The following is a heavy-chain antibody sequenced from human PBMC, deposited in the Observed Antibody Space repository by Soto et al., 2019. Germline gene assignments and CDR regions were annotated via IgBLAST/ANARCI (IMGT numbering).Heavy chain of an antibody. Sequence: QLQLQESGPGLVKPSETLSLTCTVSGGSISSSSYYWGWIRQPPGKGLEWNGSIYYSGSTYYNPSLKSRVTISVDTSKNQFSLKLSSVTAADTDVYYCARPVDTAMTGFDYWGQGTLVTVSS. CDR2: IYYSGST. D-gene: IGHD5-18*01. CDR1: GGSISSSSYY. CDR3: ARPVDTAMTGFDY. J-gene: IGHJ4*02. V-gene: IGHV4-39*01.